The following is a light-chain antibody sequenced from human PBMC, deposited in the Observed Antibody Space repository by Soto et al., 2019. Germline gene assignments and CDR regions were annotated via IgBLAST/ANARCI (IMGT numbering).Light chain of an antibody. J-gene: IGKJ1*01. CDR1: QSVDATF. CDR3: QHYMCSVT. V-gene: IGKV3-20*01. CDR2: GAS. Sequence: EIVLTQSPVSLSLSPGQRATLSCRASQSVDATFFAWYQKKPGQAPRLLIQGASTRATGIPDRFSGSGSGKVSILISSRREPEDVAVYYCQHYMCSVTFGQGTKVEIK.